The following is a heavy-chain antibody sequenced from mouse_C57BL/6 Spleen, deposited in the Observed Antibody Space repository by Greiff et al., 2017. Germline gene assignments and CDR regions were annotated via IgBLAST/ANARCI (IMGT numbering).Heavy chain of an antibody. Sequence: LKESGASVKISCKASGYAFSSYWMNWVKQRPGKGLEWIGQIYPGDGDTNYNGKFKGKATLTADKSSSTAYMQLSSLTSEDSAVYFCASTGTGYAMDYWGQGTSVTVSS. V-gene: IGHV1-80*01. J-gene: IGHJ4*01. CDR3: ASTGTGYAMDY. CDR2: IYPGDGDT. D-gene: IGHD4-1*01. CDR1: GYAFSSYW.